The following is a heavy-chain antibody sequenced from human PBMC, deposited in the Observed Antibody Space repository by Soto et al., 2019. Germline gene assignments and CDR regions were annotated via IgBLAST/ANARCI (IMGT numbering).Heavy chain of an antibody. V-gene: IGHV1-18*01. CDR1: GYTFTSYG. Sequence: ASVKVSCKASGYTFTSYGISWVRQAPGQGLEWMGWISAYNGNTNYAQKLQGRVTMTTDTSTSTAYMELRSLRSDDTAVYYCAGLYCSGGSCEVGAFDIWGQGTMVTVSS. CDR3: AGLYCSGGSCEVGAFDI. CDR2: ISAYNGNT. J-gene: IGHJ3*02. D-gene: IGHD2-15*01.